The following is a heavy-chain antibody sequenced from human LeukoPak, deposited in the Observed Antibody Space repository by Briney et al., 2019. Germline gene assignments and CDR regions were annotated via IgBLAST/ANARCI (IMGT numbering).Heavy chain of an antibody. CDR2: IKQDGSEQ. CDR3: ARGRKVPAAMGNWFDP. CDR1: GFTFSTYW. D-gene: IGHD2-2*01. J-gene: IGHJ5*02. Sequence: PGGSLGLSCAASGFTFSTYWMSWVRQAPGKGREWVANIKQDGSEQFYVDSVKGRFTISRDNAKNSLYLQMNNLRGEDTAVYYCARGRKVPAAMGNWFDPWGQGTLVTVSS. V-gene: IGHV3-7*01.